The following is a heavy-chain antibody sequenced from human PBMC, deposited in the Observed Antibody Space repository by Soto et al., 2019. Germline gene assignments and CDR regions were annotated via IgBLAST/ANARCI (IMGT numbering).Heavy chain of an antibody. CDR3: ARWGTSGGLDV. V-gene: IGHV3-30*19. Sequence: QVQLVETGGGVVQPGTSLRVSCVGSGFTFRSYVIHWVRQAPGKGLEWVALTSYDGSDKYYDDSVRGRFTISRDNSRNTVDLQMDSLRLEETALYYCARWGTSGGLDVWGQGTLVSV. CDR1: GFTFRSYV. J-gene: IGHJ1*01. CDR2: TSYDGSDK. D-gene: IGHD3-16*01.